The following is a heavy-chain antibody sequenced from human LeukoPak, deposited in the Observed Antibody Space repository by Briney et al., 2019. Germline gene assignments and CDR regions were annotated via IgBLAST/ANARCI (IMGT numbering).Heavy chain of an antibody. CDR3: TRSGIAAAGRDY. CDR2: IQPDGREQ. CDR1: GLTFSSRW. Sequence: GGSLRLSCAASGLTFSSRWMSWVRQAPGKGLEWLGNIQPDGREQYPVDSVKGRFTISRDNARNSLYLQMNSLRAEDTAVYYCTRSGIAAAGRDYWGQGTLVTVSS. J-gene: IGHJ4*02. D-gene: IGHD6-13*01. V-gene: IGHV3-7*01.